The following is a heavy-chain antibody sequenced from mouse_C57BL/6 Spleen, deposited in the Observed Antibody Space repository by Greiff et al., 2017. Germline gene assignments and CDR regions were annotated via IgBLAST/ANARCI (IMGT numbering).Heavy chain of an antibody. J-gene: IGHJ3*01. CDR2: IYPGSGST. CDR3: ARSYYYGSSYGWFAY. CDR1: GYTFTSYW. Sequence: QVQLQQPGAELVKPGASVKMSCKASGYTFTSYWITWVKQRPGQGLEWIGDIYPGSGSTNYNEKFKSKARLTVDTSSSTAYMQLSSLTSEDSAVYYCARSYYYGSSYGWFAYWGQGTLVTVSA. V-gene: IGHV1-55*01. D-gene: IGHD1-1*01.